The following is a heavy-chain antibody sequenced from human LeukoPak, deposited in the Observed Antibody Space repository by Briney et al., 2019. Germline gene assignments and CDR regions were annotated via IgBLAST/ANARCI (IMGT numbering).Heavy chain of an antibody. V-gene: IGHV1-8*01. Sequence: ASVKVSCKASGYTFTSYDINWVRQATGQGLEWMGWMNPNSGNTGYAQKFQGRVTMTRNTSISTAYMELSSLRSEDTAVYYCAREETYYYDSSGYSGVYFDYWGQGTLVTVSS. CDR1: GYTFTSYD. CDR2: MNPNSGNT. CDR3: AREETYYYDSSGYSGVYFDY. D-gene: IGHD3-22*01. J-gene: IGHJ4*02.